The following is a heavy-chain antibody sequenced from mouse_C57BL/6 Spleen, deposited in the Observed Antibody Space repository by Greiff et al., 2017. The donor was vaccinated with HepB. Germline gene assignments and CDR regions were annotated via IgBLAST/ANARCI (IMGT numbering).Heavy chain of an antibody. CDR2: ILPGSGST. CDR1: GYTFTGYW. V-gene: IGHV1-9*01. D-gene: IGHD2-4*01. Sequence: VQLQQSGAELMKPGASVKLSCKATGYTFTGYWIEWVKQRPGHGLEWIGEILPGSGSTNYNEKFKGKATFTADTSSNTAYMQLSSLTTEDSAIYYCARYGDYDGLYYYAMDYWGQGTSVTVSS. J-gene: IGHJ4*01. CDR3: ARYGDYDGLYYYAMDY.